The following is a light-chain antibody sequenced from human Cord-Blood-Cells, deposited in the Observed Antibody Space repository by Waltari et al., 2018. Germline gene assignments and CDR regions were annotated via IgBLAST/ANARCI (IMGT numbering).Light chain of an antibody. J-gene: IGKJ2*01. CDR3: QQLTL. Sequence: IQLTQSPSSLSASVGDRVTITCRASQGISSYLAWYQQKPGKAPKLLIYAASTLQSGVPSRFSGSGSGKDFTLTISSLQPEDFATYYCQQLTLFGQGTKLEIK. CDR1: QGISSY. V-gene: IGKV1-9*01. CDR2: AAS.